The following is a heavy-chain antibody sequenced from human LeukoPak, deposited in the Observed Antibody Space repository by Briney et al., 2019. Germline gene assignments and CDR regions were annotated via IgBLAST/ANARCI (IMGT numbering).Heavy chain of an antibody. J-gene: IGHJ3*02. CDR1: GGSISSGGYS. CDR2: IYYSGST. V-gene: IGHV4-31*03. Sequence: TSQTLSLTCTVSGGSISSGGYSWSWIRQHPGKGLEWIGYIYYSGSTYYNPSLKSRVTISVDTSKNQFSLKLSSVTAADTAVYYCARAPGVKHDAFDIWGQGTMVTVSS. CDR3: ARAPGVKHDAFDI. D-gene: IGHD2-8*01.